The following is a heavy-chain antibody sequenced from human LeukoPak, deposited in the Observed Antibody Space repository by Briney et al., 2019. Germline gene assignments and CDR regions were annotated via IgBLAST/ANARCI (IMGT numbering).Heavy chain of an antibody. Sequence: ALVKVSCKASGYTFTGYYMHWVRQAPGQGLEWMGWINPNSGGTNYAQKFQGRVTMTRDTSISTAYMELSRLRSDDTAVYYCARDVDYDILTGYYRYFDYWGQGTLVTVSS. CDR1: GYTFTGYY. CDR3: ARDVDYDILTGYYRYFDY. J-gene: IGHJ4*02. D-gene: IGHD3-9*01. V-gene: IGHV1-2*02. CDR2: INPNSGGT.